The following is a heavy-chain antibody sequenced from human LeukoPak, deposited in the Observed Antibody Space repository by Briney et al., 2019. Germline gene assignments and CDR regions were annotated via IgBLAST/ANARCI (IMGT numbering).Heavy chain of an antibody. D-gene: IGHD6-19*01. CDR1: GFTFSSYW. J-gene: IGHJ4*02. Sequence: GGSLRLSCAASGFTFSSYWMHWVRQAPGQGLVWVSRINSDGSSTTYADSVKGRFTISRDNARNTMYLQMNSLRGEDTAVYYCARSPPYNSGWYAYWGQGARVTVSS. CDR2: INSDGSST. V-gene: IGHV3-74*01. CDR3: ARSPPYNSGWYAY.